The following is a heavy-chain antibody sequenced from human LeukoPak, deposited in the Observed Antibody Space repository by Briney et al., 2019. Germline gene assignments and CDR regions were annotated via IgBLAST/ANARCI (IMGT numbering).Heavy chain of an antibody. V-gene: IGHV1-46*01. CDR3: ARDSGGSFWSGYYGAFDI. CDR1: GYTFTSYY. Sequence: ASVKVSCKASGYTFTSYYMHWVRQAPGQGLEWMGIINPSGGSTSYAQKFQGRVTMTRDMSTSTVYMELSSLRSEDTAVYYCARDSGGSFWSGYYGAFDIWGQGTMVTVSS. D-gene: IGHD3-3*01. J-gene: IGHJ3*02. CDR2: INPSGGST.